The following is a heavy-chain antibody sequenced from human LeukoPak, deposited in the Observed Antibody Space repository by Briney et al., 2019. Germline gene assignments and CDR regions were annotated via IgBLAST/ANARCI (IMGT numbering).Heavy chain of an antibody. Sequence: PGGSLRLSCAASGFSFSSYSMNWVRQAPGKGLEWVSYISSSSSTIYYADSVKGRFTISRDNAKNSLYLQMNSLRAEDTAVYYCARAGTYYYDSSGYFSWFDPWGQGTLVTVSS. D-gene: IGHD3-22*01. CDR2: ISSSSSTI. J-gene: IGHJ5*02. CDR3: ARAGTYYYDSSGYFSWFDP. V-gene: IGHV3-48*01. CDR1: GFSFSSYS.